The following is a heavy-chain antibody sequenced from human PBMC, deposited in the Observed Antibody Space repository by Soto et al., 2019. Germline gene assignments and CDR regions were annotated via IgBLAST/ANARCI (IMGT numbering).Heavy chain of an antibody. J-gene: IGHJ5*02. Sequence: EVQLLESGGGLVQPGGSLRLSCAASGFTFSGYAMSWVRQAPWKGLEWVSAINSGGTTYYAVSVKGRFTISRDNSKNALYLQMNSLTAEDTALYYCAKGSPISVAGTTWGQGTLVTVSS. V-gene: IGHV3-23*01. CDR1: GFTFSGYA. CDR3: AKGSPISVAGTT. D-gene: IGHD6-19*01. CDR2: INSGGTT.